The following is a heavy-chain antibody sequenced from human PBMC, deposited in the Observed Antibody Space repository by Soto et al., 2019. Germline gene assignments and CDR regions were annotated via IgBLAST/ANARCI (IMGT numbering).Heavy chain of an antibody. Sequence: QVQLVQSGAGVKKPGSSVKVSCKASGGTFSSYAISWVRQAPGQGLEWMGGIIPIFGTADYAQKFQGRVTITADESTSTAYMELSSLRAEDTAVYYCARHGDPGGYYYYGMDVWGQGTTVTVSS. D-gene: IGHD4-17*01. V-gene: IGHV1-69*12. CDR3: ARHGDPGGYYYYGMDV. CDR1: GGTFSSYA. CDR2: IIPIFGTA. J-gene: IGHJ6*02.